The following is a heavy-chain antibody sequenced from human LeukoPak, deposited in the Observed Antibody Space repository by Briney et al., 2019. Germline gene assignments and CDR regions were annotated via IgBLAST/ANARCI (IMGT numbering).Heavy chain of an antibody. V-gene: IGHV3-23*01. Sequence: PGGSLRLSCAASGPAFNSYAMTWVRQSPGKGLEWVATISGSGDTTYYADSVTGRFTISRDDPRNTVFLQMNSLRVDDMAVYYCPRALRAAHRPVYTYYYMDVWGKGTTVT. D-gene: IGHD5/OR15-5a*01. CDR1: GPAFNSYA. CDR3: PRALRAAHRPVYTYYYMDV. CDR2: ISGSGDTT. J-gene: IGHJ6*03.